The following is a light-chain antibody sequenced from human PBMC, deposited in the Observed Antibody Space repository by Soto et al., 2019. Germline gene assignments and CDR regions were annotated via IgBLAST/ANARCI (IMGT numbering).Light chain of an antibody. CDR1: QAIRDW. J-gene: IGKJ1*01. CDR3: QQYASYSQT. V-gene: IGKV1-5*01. CDR2: DAT. Sequence: DVQLIQSPSTLSASIGDSVTITCRVGQAIRDWVAWYQQKPGKAPKLLLYDATSSDSGVPSRFSGSGSETEFTLTISGIQPDDFATYYCQQYASYSQTFGQGTKVDIK.